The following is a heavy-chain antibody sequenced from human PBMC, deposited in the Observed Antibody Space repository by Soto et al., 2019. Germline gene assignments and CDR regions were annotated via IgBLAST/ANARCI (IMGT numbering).Heavy chain of an antibody. CDR2: IKSNTDGGTT. V-gene: IGHV3-15*07. CDR1: SVSNAW. CDR3: TTVPAGGY. J-gene: IGHJ4*02. D-gene: IGHD2-2*01. Sequence: SVSNAWMNWVRQAPGKGLEWVGRIKSNTDGGTTDYAAPVKGRFTISRDDSKNTLYLQMNSLKTEDTAVYYCTTVPAGGYWGQGTLVTVSS.